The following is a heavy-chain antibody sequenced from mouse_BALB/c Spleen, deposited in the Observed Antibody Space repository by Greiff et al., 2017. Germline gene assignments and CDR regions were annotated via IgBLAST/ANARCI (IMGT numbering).Heavy chain of an antibody. CDR1: GYTFTDYN. CDR3: AREAYYGNYLAY. CDR2: IYPYNGGT. V-gene: IGHV1S29*02. D-gene: IGHD2-10*01. Sequence: EVQLQQSGPELVKPGASVKISCKASGYTFTDYNMHWVKQSHGKSLEWIGYIYPYNGGTGYNQKFKSKATLTVDNSSSTAYMELRSLTSEDSAVYYCAREAYYGNYLAYWGQGTLVTVSA. J-gene: IGHJ3*01.